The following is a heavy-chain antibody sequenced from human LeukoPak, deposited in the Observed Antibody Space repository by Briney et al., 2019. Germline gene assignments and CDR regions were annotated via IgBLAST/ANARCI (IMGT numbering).Heavy chain of an antibody. D-gene: IGHD3-16*01. CDR1: GYTFTVNY. CDR3: ASLICVFRVDY. V-gene: IGHV1-2*05. J-gene: IGHJ4*02. CDR2: NNPISSGR. Sequence: ASVKLSCNASGYTFTVNYMHMVRQPPGQGHELTGRNNPISSGRNYAQKFQGRVTMTRDTYISTAYMELNRLRSDDEDVYFCASLICVFRVDYWGQGTLVTVSS.